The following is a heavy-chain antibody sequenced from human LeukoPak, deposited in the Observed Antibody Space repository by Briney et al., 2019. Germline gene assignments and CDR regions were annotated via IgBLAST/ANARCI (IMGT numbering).Heavy chain of an antibody. CDR3: ARGRKIVVVVAALRYYYGMDV. Sequence: PSETLSLTCAVYGGSFRGYYWSWIRQPPGKGLEWIGEINHSGSTNYNPSLKSRVTISVDTSKNQFSLKLSSVTAADTAVYYCARGRKIVVVVAALRYYYGMDVWGQGTTVTVSS. CDR1: GGSFRGYY. CDR2: INHSGST. V-gene: IGHV4-34*01. D-gene: IGHD2-15*01. J-gene: IGHJ6*02.